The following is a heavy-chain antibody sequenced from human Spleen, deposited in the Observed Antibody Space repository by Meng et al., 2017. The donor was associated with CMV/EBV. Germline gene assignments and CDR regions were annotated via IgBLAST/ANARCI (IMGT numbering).Heavy chain of an antibody. CDR2: IYPGASDA. D-gene: IGHD2-21*01. Sequence: KVSCKGSGYSFTSYWIGWVRQMPGKGLEWMGIIYPGASDARYNPSFQGQVNILADMSVTTAYLQWTSLRASDTAVYYCARLWGGFDTWGQGTRVTVSS. V-gene: IGHV5-51*01. CDR3: ARLWGGFDT. CDR1: GYSFTSYW. J-gene: IGHJ5*02.